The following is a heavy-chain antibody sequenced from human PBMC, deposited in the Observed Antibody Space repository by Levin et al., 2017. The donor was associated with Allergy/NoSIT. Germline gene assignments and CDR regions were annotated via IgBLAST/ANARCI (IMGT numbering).Heavy chain of an antibody. V-gene: IGHV3-30*18. D-gene: IGHD2-2*02. CDR2: ISYDGSNT. J-gene: IGHJ3*02. CDR1: GFTLTTYD. CDR3: VKGPYCTTSSCYKAFDI. Sequence: PGGSLRLSCAASGFTLTTYDIYWVRQAPGKGLEWVAVISYDGSNTYYGDSVKGRFTISRDNSKNKVYLKMNSLRAEDTAVYYCVKGPYCTTSSCYKAFDIWNQGTMVTVSA.